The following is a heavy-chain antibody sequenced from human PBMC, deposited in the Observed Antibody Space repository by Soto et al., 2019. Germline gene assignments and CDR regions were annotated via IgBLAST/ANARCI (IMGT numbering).Heavy chain of an antibody. Sequence: QVQLVQSGAEVKKPGSSVKVSCKASGGTFSSYTISWVRQAPGQGLEWMGRIIPILGIANYAQKFQGRVMITADKSTSTADRELSSLRSEDTAVYYCARDRHHDYGDYYWFDPWGQGTLVTVSS. V-gene: IGHV1-69*08. D-gene: IGHD4-17*01. J-gene: IGHJ5*02. CDR2: IIPILGIA. CDR3: ARDRHHDYGDYYWFDP. CDR1: GGTFSSYT.